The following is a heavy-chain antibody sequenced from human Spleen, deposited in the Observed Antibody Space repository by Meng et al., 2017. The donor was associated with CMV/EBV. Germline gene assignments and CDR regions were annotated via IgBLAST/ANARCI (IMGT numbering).Heavy chain of an antibody. V-gene: IGHV4-59*01. Sequence: GSLRLSCTVSGGSISSYYWNWIRQPPGKGLEWIAYINYSGSTNYNPSLKSRVTISVDTSKNQFSLKLSSVTAADTAVYYCARDLLYCSSTSCSSGGGWGYWGQGTLVTVSS. CDR2: INYSGST. CDR3: ARDLLYCSSTSCSSGGGWGY. D-gene: IGHD2-2*01. J-gene: IGHJ4*02. CDR1: GGSISSYY.